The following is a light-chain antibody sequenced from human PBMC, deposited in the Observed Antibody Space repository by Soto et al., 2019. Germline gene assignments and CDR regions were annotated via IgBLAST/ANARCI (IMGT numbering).Light chain of an antibody. CDR2: AAS. CDR3: QQSYSIPHT. J-gene: IGKJ2*01. CDR1: QSISSY. Sequence: DIQMTQSPSPLSASVGDRVIITCRASQSISSYLNWYQQKPGKAPKLLIYAASSLQSGVPSRFSGSGSGTDFTLSISSLQPEDFATYYCQQSYSIPHTFGQGTKLEIK. V-gene: IGKV1-39*01.